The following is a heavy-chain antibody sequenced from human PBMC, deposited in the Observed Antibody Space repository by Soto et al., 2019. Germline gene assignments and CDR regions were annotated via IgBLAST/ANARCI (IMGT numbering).Heavy chain of an antibody. CDR1: GYTFTSYS. Sequence: QVQLVQSGAEVKKPGASVKVSCKASGYTFTSYSISWVRQAPGQGLEWMGWISAYNGNTNYAKKPQGRVTMTTDTSTSRADMELSSQRSDETAVYYCARDRGIAADPWGQGTMVTVSS. V-gene: IGHV1-18*01. CDR2: ISAYNGNT. J-gene: IGHJ5*02. CDR3: ARDRGIAADP. D-gene: IGHD6-13*01.